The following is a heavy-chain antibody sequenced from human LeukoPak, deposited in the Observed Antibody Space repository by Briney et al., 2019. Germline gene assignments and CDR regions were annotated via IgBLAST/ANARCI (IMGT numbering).Heavy chain of an antibody. CDR3: AKGVGANSFFDI. J-gene: IGHJ3*02. CDR2: INPNSGGT. V-gene: IGHV1-2*04. CDR1: GYTFTGHY. Sequence: ASVKVSCKASGYTFTGHYMHWVRQAPGQGLEWMGWINPNSGGTNYAQKFQGWVTMTRDTSISTAYMELSRLRSDDTAVYYCAKGVGANSFFDIWGQGTMVTVSS. D-gene: IGHD1-26*01.